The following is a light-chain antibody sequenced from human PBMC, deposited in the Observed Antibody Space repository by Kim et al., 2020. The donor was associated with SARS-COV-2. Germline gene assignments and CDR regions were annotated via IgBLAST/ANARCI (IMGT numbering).Light chain of an antibody. CDR2: AAS. V-gene: IGKV1-27*01. CDR3: QSYNSAPFT. J-gene: IGKJ3*01. CDR1: QGINSY. Sequence: DIQMTQSPSSLSASLGDRATITCRASQGINSYLAWYQQKPGKVPKLLIYAASTLQSGVPSRFSGSGSGTDFTLTISSLQPEDVATYYCQSYNSAPFTFGPGTKVDIK.